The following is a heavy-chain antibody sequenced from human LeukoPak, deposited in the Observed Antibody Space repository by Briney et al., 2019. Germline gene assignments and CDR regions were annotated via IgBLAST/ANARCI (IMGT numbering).Heavy chain of an antibody. CDR2: IIPIFGTA. Sequence: GASVKVSCKASGGTFISYAISWVRQAPGQGLEWMGGIIPIFGTANYAQKFQGRVTITADESTSTAYMELSSLRSDDTAVYYCARGPPNWGYDYWGSGTLVTVSS. J-gene: IGHJ4*02. CDR1: GGTFISYA. CDR3: ARGPPNWGYDY. D-gene: IGHD7-27*01. V-gene: IGHV1-69*13.